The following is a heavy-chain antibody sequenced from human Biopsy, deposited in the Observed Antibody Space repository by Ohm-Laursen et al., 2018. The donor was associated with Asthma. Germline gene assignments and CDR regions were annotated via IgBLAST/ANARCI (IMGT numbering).Heavy chain of an antibody. J-gene: IGHJ4*02. CDR3: ARDAPTGGYIDY. CDR1: GFTFSGYT. CDR2: ITWSSSYI. V-gene: IGHV3-21*01. Sequence: SLRLSCTASGFTFSGYTMNWVRQAPGKGLEWVSSITWSSSYIFYADSVKGRFTISRDNPRNSLYLQMNSLRAEDTAVYYCARDAPTGGYIDYWGLGTLVTVSS. D-gene: IGHD7-27*01.